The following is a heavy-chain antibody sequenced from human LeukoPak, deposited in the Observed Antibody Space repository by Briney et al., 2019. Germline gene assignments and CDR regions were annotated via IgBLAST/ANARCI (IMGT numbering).Heavy chain of an antibody. Sequence: GESLKISCKASGYSFTTYWIGWVRQMPGKGLEWMGIIYPGDSDTRYSPSFQGQVSISADKSISTAYLQWSSLKASDTAMYYCARPQSSGYYTYDYWGQGTLVTVSS. J-gene: IGHJ4*02. V-gene: IGHV5-51*01. CDR1: GYSFTTYW. D-gene: IGHD6-19*01. CDR3: ARPQSSGYYTYDY. CDR2: IYPGDSDT.